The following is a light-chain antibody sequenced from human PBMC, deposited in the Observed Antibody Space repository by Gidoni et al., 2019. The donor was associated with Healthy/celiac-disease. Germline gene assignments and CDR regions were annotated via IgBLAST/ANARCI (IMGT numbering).Light chain of an antibody. CDR1: QSVSSSY. CDR3: QQYGSSPAT. V-gene: IGKV3-20*01. Sequence: DIVLTQSPGTLSLSPGARATLSCRASQSVSSSYLAWYQQKPGQAPRRLIYGASSRATGIPDRFSGSGSGTDFTLTISRLEPEDFAVYYCQQYGSSPATFGQXTKVEIK. CDR2: GAS. J-gene: IGKJ1*01.